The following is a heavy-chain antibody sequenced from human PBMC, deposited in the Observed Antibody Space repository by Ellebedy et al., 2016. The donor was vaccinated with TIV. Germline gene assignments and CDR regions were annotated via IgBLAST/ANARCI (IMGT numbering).Heavy chain of an antibody. CDR3: VRTARIADY. CDR2: ISYDGSNK. Sequence: GGSLRLSCAASGFTFSSNGMHWVRQAPGKGLEWVAVISYDGSNKYYADSVKGRFTISRDNSKNTLYLQMNSLRAEDTAVYYCVRTARIADYWGQGTLVTVSS. D-gene: IGHD2-21*02. V-gene: IGHV3-30*03. J-gene: IGHJ4*02. CDR1: GFTFSSNG.